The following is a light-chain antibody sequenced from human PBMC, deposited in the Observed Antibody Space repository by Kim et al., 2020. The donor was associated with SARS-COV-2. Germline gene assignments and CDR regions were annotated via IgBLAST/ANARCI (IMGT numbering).Light chain of an antibody. Sequence: YAAVGDRVTITCLASQSISSWLAWYQQKPGKASKLVIYKASSLESGVPSRFSGCGSGTEFTCSISSLQPDDFATYYCQQYNSYWTFGQGTKVEIK. V-gene: IGKV1-5*03. CDR1: QSISSW. CDR2: KAS. J-gene: IGKJ1*01. CDR3: QQYNSYWT.